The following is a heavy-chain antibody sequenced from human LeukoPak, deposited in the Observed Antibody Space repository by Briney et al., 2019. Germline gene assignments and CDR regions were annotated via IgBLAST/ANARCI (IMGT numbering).Heavy chain of an antibody. V-gene: IGHV1-2*02. Sequence: GASVKVSCKASGYTFTDYYMHWVRQAPGQGLEWMGWINPNSGGTNYAQKFQGRVTMTRDTSISTVYMEVSRLRFDDTAVYYCARDYYGSGTFIAYYFDYWGQGTLVTVSS. CDR2: INPNSGGT. J-gene: IGHJ4*02. D-gene: IGHD3-10*01. CDR3: ARDYYGSGTFIAYYFDY. CDR1: GYTFTDYY.